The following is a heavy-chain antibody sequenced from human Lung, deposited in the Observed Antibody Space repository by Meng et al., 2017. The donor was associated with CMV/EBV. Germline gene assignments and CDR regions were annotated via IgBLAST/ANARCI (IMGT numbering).Heavy chain of an antibody. Sequence: GGSXRPXCAASGFXSSSCWMSWVSQAPGKGLEWVANIKQEGSEKYYVDSVKGRFTISRDNAKNSLYLQMNSLRAEDTAVYYCARDRTGYSSGWYDYYGMDVWXQGTXVTVSS. D-gene: IGHD6-19*01. CDR1: GFXSSSCW. CDR3: ARDRTGYSSGWYDYYGMDV. CDR2: IKQEGSEK. V-gene: IGHV3-7*01. J-gene: IGHJ6*01.